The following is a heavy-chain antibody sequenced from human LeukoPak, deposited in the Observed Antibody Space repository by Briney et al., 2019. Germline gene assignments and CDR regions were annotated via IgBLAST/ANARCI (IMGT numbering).Heavy chain of an antibody. CDR2: ISWNSGSI. D-gene: IGHD2-15*01. V-gene: IGHV3-9*01. CDR3: AKDLGLLPQYFQH. J-gene: IGHJ1*01. CDR1: GFTFDDYA. Sequence: GRSLRLSCVASGFTFDDYAMHWARQAPGKGLEWVSGISWNSGSIGYADSVKGRFTISRDNAKNSLYLQMNSLRAEDTALYYCAKDLGLLPQYFQHWGQGTLVTVSS.